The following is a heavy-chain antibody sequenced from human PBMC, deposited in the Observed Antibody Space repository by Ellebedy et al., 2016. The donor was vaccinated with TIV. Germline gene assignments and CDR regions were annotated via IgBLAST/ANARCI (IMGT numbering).Heavy chain of an antibody. CDR2: IDPSDSYT. CDR1: GYSFSTFW. V-gene: IGHV5-10-1*01. Sequence: KVSCKGSGYSFSTFWVIWVRQRPGKGLESMGRIDPSDSYTNYSPSFQGHVTMSADTSISTAYLEWRSLKASDTAIYYCARYSGSYGGYDYWGQGTLVTVSS. CDR3: ARYSGSYGGYDY. J-gene: IGHJ4*02. D-gene: IGHD1-26*01.